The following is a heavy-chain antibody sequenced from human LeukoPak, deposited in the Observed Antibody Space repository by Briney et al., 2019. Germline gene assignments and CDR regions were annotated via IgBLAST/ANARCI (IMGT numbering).Heavy chain of an antibody. Sequence: SETLSLTCTVSGGSLSSSSYYWGWIRQPPGRGLEWIGSIYYSGSPYYTPPLKSRVTILVDMSKNQFSLKLSSVTAADTAVYYCARRADEGSGWWYYFDYWGQGTLVTVSS. D-gene: IGHD6-19*01. CDR2: IYYSGSP. J-gene: IGHJ4*02. V-gene: IGHV4-39*07. CDR3: ARRADEGSGWWYYFDY. CDR1: GGSLSSSSYY.